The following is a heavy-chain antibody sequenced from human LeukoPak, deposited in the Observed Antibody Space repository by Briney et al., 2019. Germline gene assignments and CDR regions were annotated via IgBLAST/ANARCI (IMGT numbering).Heavy chain of an antibody. CDR1: GGSFSGYY. D-gene: IGHD3-22*01. J-gene: IGHJ4*02. V-gene: IGHV4-34*01. Sequence: SETLSLTCAVYGGSFSGYYWSWIRQPPGKGLEWIGEINHSGSTNYNPSLKSRVTISVDTSKNQLSLKLSSVTAADTAVYYCARGGYYYDSSGYGYYFDYWGQGTLVTVSS. CDR3: ARGGYYYDSSGYGYYFDY. CDR2: INHSGST.